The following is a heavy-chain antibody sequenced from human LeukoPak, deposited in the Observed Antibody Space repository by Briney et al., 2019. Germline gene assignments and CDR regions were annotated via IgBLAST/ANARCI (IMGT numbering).Heavy chain of an antibody. CDR1: GGTFSSYA. D-gene: IGHD4-17*01. CDR2: IIPIFGTA. V-gene: IGHV1-69*13. CDR3: ARAGGDHPFDP. J-gene: IGHJ5*02. Sequence: GASVKVSCKASGGTFSSYAISWVRQAPGQGLEWMGGIIPIFGTANYAQKFQGRVTITADESTSTAYMELSRLRSDDTAVYYCARAGGDHPFDPWGQGALVTVSS.